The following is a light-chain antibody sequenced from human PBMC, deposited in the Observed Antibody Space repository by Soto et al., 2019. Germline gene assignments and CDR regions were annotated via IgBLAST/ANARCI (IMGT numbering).Light chain of an antibody. V-gene: IGLV2-11*01. CDR1: GSDVGGYNY. Sequence: QSVLTQPRSVSGSPGQSVTISCTGTGSDVGGYNYVSWYQQHPGKAPKLMIYDVTTRPSGVPDRFSGSKSGNTASLTISGLQAEDEADYYCCSYADNSSWVFGGGTKLTVL. CDR2: DVT. J-gene: IGLJ3*02. CDR3: CSYADNSSWV.